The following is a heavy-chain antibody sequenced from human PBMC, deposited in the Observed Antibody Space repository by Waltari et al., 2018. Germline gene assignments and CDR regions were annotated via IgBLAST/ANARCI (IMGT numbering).Heavy chain of an antibody. CDR2: MRSKTYGETA. V-gene: IGHV3-49*03. CDR1: GFSVGDFA. Sequence: EVQLVESGGGLAQPGRSLRLSCSVSGFSVGDFAISWFRQAPGKGLEWVGVMRSKTYGETAQYAASVKGRFSISRDDSKNIAHLQMNSLKTEDTAVYYCARGEYSSAYWGQGTRVTVSS. CDR3: ARGEYSSAY. J-gene: IGHJ4*02. D-gene: IGHD3-22*01.